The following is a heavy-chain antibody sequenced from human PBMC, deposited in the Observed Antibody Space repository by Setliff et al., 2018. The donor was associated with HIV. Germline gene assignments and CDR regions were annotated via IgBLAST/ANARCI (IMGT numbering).Heavy chain of an antibody. Sequence: ASVKVSCKTSTYTFITHAMHWLRQAPGQRPEWMGWINAGNDDTKYSQKLQGRVNITRETSASTVYMELRSLRSEDTAVYYCASPYDSSGNYLGAFDIWGQGTMVTVSS. CDR3: ASPYDSSGNYLGAFDI. V-gene: IGHV1-3*01. CDR2: INAGNDDT. J-gene: IGHJ3*02. CDR1: TYTFITHA. D-gene: IGHD3-22*01.